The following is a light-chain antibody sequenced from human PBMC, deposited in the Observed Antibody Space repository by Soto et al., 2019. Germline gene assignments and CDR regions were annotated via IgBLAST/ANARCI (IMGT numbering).Light chain of an antibody. J-gene: IGKJ2*01. CDR2: DAS. V-gene: IGKV1-5*01. CDR1: QSISSW. CDR3: QQYKAYPYT. Sequence: IQMTQSPSTLSASVGDRVTITFRASQSISSWLAWYQQKPGKAPKLLIYDASSLESGVPSRFSGSGSGTEFTLTINSLQPEDVATYYCQQYKAYPYTFAQGTKV.